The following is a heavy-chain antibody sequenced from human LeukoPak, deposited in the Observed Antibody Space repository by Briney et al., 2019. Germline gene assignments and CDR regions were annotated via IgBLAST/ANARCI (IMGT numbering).Heavy chain of an antibody. CDR3: ARDFSRFGYYYGMDV. CDR2: ISSSSSYI. Sequence: PGGSLRLSCAASGFTFSSYSMNWVRQAPGKGLEWVSSISSSSSYIYYADSVKGRFTISRDNAKNSLYLQMNSLRAEDTAVYYCARDFSRFGYYYGMDVWGRGTTVTVSS. CDR1: GFTFSSYS. J-gene: IGHJ6*02. V-gene: IGHV3-21*01. D-gene: IGHD3-10*01.